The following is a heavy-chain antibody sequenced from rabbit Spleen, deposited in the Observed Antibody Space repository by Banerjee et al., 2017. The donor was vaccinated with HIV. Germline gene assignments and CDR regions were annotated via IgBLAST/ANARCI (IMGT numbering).Heavy chain of an antibody. J-gene: IGHJ4*01. D-gene: IGHD8-1*01. CDR3: ARELVAGISEYFNS. Sequence: QEQLVESGGGLVTPGASLTLTCTASGFSFSSSYYMCWVRQAPGKGLEWIACIYTGSSGSTYYASWAKGRFTISKTSSTTVTLQMTSLTAADTATYFCARELVAGISEYFNSWGQGTLVTVS. CDR2: IYTGSSGST. V-gene: IGHV1S45*01. CDR1: GFSFSSSYY.